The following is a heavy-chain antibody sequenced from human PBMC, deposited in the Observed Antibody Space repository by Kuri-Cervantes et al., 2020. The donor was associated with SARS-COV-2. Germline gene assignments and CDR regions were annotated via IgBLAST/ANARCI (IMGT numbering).Heavy chain of an antibody. D-gene: IGHD5-24*01. Sequence: SQTLSLTCTVSGGSVSSGSYYWSWIRQPPGKGLEWIGYIYYSGSTNYNPSLKSRVTISVDTSKNQFSLKLSSVTAADTAVYYCARDLGSGRWLQSPSAFDIWGQGTMGTVSS. CDR2: IYYSGST. CDR3: ARDLGSGRWLQSPSAFDI. V-gene: IGHV4-61*01. J-gene: IGHJ3*02. CDR1: GGSVSSGSYY.